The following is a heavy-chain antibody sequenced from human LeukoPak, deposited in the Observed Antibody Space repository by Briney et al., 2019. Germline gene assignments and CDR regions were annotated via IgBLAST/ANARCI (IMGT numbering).Heavy chain of an antibody. CDR3: ARVTHSRGDY. V-gene: IGHV3-66*01. J-gene: IGHJ4*02. Sequence: GGSLRLSCAASGFTFSTYWMYWVRQAPGKGLVWVSVIYSGGSTYYADSVKGRFTISRDNSKNTLYLQMNSLRAEDTAVYYCARVTHSRGDYWGQGTLVTVSS. CDR2: IYSGGST. D-gene: IGHD6-13*01. CDR1: GFTFSTYW.